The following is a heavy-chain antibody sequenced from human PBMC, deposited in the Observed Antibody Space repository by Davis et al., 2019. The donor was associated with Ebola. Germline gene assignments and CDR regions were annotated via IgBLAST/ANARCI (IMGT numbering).Heavy chain of an antibody. CDR1: GFTFSTYS. V-gene: IGHV3-30-3*01. CDR2: ISDDGSDK. J-gene: IGHJ4*02. CDR3: ARMRRGDYGATFDN. Sequence: GESLKISCAASGFTFSTYSMHWARQAPVKRLEWVAVISDDGSDKFYADSEKGRFTISRDNSKNTLYLQMDSLRPEDTAVYYCARMRRGDYGATFDNWGQGTLVTVSS. D-gene: IGHD4/OR15-4a*01.